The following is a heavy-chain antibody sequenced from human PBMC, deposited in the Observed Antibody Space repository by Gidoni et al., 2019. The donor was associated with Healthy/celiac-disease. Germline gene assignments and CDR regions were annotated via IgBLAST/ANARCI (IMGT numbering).Heavy chain of an antibody. CDR2: ISSSSSYI. J-gene: IGHJ6*02. D-gene: IGHD2-15*01. CDR3: ARDRAYCSGGSCSPPSYYGMDV. CDR1: GFTFSSDS. V-gene: IGHV3-21*01. Sequence: EVQLVESGGGLVKPGGSLRLSCAASGFTFSSDSMNWVRQAPGKGLEWVSSISSSSSYIYYADSVKGRFTISRDNAKNSLYLQMNSLRAEDTAVYYCARDRAYCSGGSCSPPSYYGMDVWGQGTTVTVSS.